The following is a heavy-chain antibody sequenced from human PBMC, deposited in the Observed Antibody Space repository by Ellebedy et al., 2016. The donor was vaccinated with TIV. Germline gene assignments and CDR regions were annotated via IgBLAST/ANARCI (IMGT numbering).Heavy chain of an antibody. CDR1: GFTFSSYN. CDR2: ITSSSSII. V-gene: IGHV3-48*04. CDR3: ARSPPSDNTGGFDY. J-gene: IGHJ4*02. D-gene: IGHD2-21*01. Sequence: GGSLRLXCTASGFTFSSYNMNWVRQAPGKGLEWVSSITSSSSIIYYADSVKGRFTISRDNAKNSLYLQMNSLRAEDTAVYYCARSPPSDNTGGFDYWGQGTLVTVSS.